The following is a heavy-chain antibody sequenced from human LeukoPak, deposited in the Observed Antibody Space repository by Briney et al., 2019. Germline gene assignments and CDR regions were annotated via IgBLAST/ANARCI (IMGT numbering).Heavy chain of an antibody. J-gene: IGHJ3*02. CDR3: AKLPYGDYSNDALDI. Sequence: PGGSLRLSCAASGFTFSSYGIHWVRQAPGKGLEWVAVISYDGSNKYYADSVKGRFTISRDNSKNTLHLQMNSLRAEDTAVYYCAKLPYGDYSNDALDIWGQGTMVTVSS. CDR1: GFTFSSYG. CDR2: ISYDGSNK. D-gene: IGHD4-17*01. V-gene: IGHV3-30*18.